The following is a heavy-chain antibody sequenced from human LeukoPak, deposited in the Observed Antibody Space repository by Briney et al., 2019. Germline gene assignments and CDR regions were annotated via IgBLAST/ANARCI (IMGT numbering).Heavy chain of an antibody. D-gene: IGHD3-9*01. J-gene: IGHJ6*02. CDR1: GGSISSYY. Sequence: SETLSLTCTVSGGSISSYYWSWIRQPPGKGLEWIGYIYYSASTNYNPSLKSRVTISVDTSENQFSLKLRSVTAADTAVYYCARSAGCHYYYGMGVWGQGTTVTVSS. CDR2: IYYSAST. V-gene: IGHV4-59*08. CDR3: ARSAGCHYYYGMGV.